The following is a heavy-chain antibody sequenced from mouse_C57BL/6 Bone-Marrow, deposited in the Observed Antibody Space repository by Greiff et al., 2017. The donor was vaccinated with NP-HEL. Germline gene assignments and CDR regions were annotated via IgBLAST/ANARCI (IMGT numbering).Heavy chain of an antibody. Sequence: VQLQQSGPELVKPGASVKISCKASGYSFTGYYMNWVKQSPEKSLEWIGEINPSTGGTTYNQKFKAKATLTVDKSSSTAYMQLKSLTSEDSAVYYGAIIYYDYDGVWGQGTSVTVSS. CDR1: GYSFTGYY. D-gene: IGHD2-4*01. CDR3: AIIYYDYDGV. V-gene: IGHV1-42*01. J-gene: IGHJ4*01. CDR2: INPSTGGT.